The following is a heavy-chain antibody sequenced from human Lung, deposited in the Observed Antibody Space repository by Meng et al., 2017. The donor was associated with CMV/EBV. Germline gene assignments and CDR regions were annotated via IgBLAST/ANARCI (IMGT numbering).Heavy chain of an antibody. Sequence: SXAASGFTFDDYAMHWVRQAPGKGLEWVSGISWNSGSIGYADSVKGRFTISRDNAKNSLYLQMNSLRAEDTALYYCAKDIRGRAYDYYGMDVWGQGXTVTVSS. CDR1: GFTFDDYA. V-gene: IGHV3-9*01. CDR2: ISWNSGSI. CDR3: AKDIRGRAYDYYGMDV. J-gene: IGHJ6*02.